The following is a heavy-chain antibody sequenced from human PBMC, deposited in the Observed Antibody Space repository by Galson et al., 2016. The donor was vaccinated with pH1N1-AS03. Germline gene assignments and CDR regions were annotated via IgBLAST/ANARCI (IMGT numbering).Heavy chain of an antibody. Sequence: TLSLTCTVSGGSISSTDYFWNWIRQHPGKGLEWIGLIYDSGNTFYNPSLKSRVSISVDTSKNQFSLKLNSVTAADTAVYYCAREAEHYYYALDVWGQGTTVTVSS. CDR1: GGSISSTDYF. V-gene: IGHV4-31*03. CDR2: IYDSGNT. CDR3: AREAEHYYYALDV. J-gene: IGHJ6*02.